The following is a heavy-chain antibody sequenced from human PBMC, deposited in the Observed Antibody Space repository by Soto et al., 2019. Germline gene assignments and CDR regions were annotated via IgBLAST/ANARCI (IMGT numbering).Heavy chain of an antibody. V-gene: IGHV1-69*02. Sequence: QVQLVQSGAEVKKPGSSVKVSCKASGGTFSSYTISWVRQAPGQGLEWMGRIIPILGIANYAQKFQGRVTITADKSTSTAYMELSSLRSEDTAVYYCASFPWGRCSDYWGQGTLVTVSS. CDR1: GGTFSSYT. D-gene: IGHD3-10*02. CDR3: ASFPWGRCSDY. J-gene: IGHJ4*02. CDR2: IIPILGIA.